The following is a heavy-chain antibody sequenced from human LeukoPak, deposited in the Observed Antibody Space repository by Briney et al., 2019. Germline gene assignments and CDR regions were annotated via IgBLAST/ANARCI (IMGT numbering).Heavy chain of an antibody. CDR1: GGTFSIYA. J-gene: IGHJ3*02. V-gene: IGHV1-69*05. D-gene: IGHD3-3*01. Sequence: GASVTVSCTASGGTFSIYAISWVRQAPGQGLEWMGGIIPIFGTANYAQKFQGRVTVTTDESTSTAYMELSSLRSEDTAVYYCAKRITIFGVVTHDAFDIWGQGTMVTVSS. CDR2: IIPIFGTA. CDR3: AKRITIFGVVTHDAFDI.